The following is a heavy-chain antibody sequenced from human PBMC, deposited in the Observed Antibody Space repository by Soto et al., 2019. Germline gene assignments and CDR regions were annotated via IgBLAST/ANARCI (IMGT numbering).Heavy chain of an antibody. D-gene: IGHD4-17*01. CDR1: GFTLSRYS. V-gene: IGHV3-48*01. CDR3: ARDPYGDYYFDY. Sequence: GGSLRLSCAASGFTLSRYSMNWVRQAPGKGLEWVSYISSRSSAIYYADSVKGRFTISRDNAKNSLYLQMNSLRAEDTAVYYCARDPYGDYYFDYWGQGTLVTVSS. CDR2: ISSRSSAI. J-gene: IGHJ4*02.